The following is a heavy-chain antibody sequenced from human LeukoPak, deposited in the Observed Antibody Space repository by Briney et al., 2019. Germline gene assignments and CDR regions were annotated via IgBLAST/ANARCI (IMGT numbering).Heavy chain of an antibody. CDR2: IYYSGST. V-gene: IGHV4-39*07. D-gene: IGHD2-8*02. J-gene: IGHJ4*02. CDR3: AREDTGGLDY. CDR1: GGSISSSSYY. Sequence: SKTLSLTCTVSGGSISSSSYYWGWIRQPPGKGLEWIGSIYYSGSTYYNPSLKSRVTISVDTSKNQFSLKLISVTAADTAVYYCAREDTGGLDYWGQGILVTVSP.